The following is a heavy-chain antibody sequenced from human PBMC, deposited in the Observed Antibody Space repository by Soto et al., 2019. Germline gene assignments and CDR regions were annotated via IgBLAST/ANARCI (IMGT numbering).Heavy chain of an antibody. D-gene: IGHD2-2*01. V-gene: IGHV5-51*01. CDR1: GDRFTSYW. J-gene: IGHJ5*02. CDR3: ARRRADCSSTSCYFWTDLSWFDT. Sequence: GESLKISCKGSGDRFTSYWIGWVRQMPGKGLEWMGIIYPGDSDTRYSPSFQGQVTISADKSISTAYLQWSSLKASDTAMYYCARRRADCSSTSCYFWTDLSWFDTWGQGTLVTVSS. CDR2: IYPGDSDT.